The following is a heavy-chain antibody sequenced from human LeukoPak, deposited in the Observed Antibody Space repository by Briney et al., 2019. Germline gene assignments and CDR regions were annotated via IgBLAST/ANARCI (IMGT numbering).Heavy chain of an antibody. J-gene: IGHJ4*02. D-gene: IGHD6-19*01. CDR1: GDSISSSSYY. CDR3: ARGITVTGHFDY. V-gene: IGHV4-39*01. Sequence: SETLSLTCTVSGDSISSSSYYWGWIRQPPGKGLEWIGSIYYSGSTHYTPSLKSRVTISVDTSKNQFSLKLSSVTDADTAVYYCARGITVTGHFDYWGQETLVTVSS. CDR2: IYYSGST.